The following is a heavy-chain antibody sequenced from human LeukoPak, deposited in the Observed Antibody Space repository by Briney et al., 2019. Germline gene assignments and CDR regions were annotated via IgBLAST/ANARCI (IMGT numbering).Heavy chain of an antibody. Sequence: ASVKVSCKASGYTFTSYGISWVRQAPGQGLEWMGWISAYNGNTNYAQKLQGRVTMTTDTSTSTAFMELRSLRSDDTAVYYCARVDVVGAYYYYYYGMDVWGQGTTVTVSS. D-gene: IGHD2-15*01. J-gene: IGHJ6*02. CDR3: ARVDVVGAYYYYYYGMDV. V-gene: IGHV1-18*01. CDR1: GYTFTSYG. CDR2: ISAYNGNT.